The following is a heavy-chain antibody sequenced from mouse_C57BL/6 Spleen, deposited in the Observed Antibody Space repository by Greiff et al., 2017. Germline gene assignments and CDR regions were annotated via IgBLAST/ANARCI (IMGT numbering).Heavy chain of an antibody. CDR3: ARVYGSRDY. Sequence: VQLVESGGGLVQPGGSLSLSCAASGFTFTDYYMSWVRQPPGKALEWLGFIRNKANGYTTEYSASVKGRFTISRDNSQSILYLQMNALRAEDSATYYCARVYGSRDYWGQGTTLTVSS. CDR1: GFTFTDYY. D-gene: IGHD1-1*01. CDR2: IRNKANGYTT. V-gene: IGHV7-3*01. J-gene: IGHJ2*01.